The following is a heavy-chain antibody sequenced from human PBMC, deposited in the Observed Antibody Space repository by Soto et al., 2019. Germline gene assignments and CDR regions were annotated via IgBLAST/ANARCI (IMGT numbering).Heavy chain of an antibody. J-gene: IGHJ4*01. CDR2: ISGSSVST. CDR1: GFPFSSYS. CDR3: ARDNWNSY. Sequence: GGSLSLSCAASGFPFSSYSMSWVRQAPGKGLEWVSGISGSSVSTFYADSVKGRFTISRDNSKNTLYLQMNTLRAEDTAVYYCARDNWNSYWGQGTLVTVSS. D-gene: IGHD1-7*01. V-gene: IGHV3-23*01.